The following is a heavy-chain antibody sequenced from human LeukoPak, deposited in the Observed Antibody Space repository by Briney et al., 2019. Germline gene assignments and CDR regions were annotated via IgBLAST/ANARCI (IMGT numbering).Heavy chain of an antibody. CDR2: INPNSGGT. CDR3: ARDNGAAAGLTIDY. J-gene: IGHJ4*02. V-gene: IGHV1-2*02. D-gene: IGHD6-13*01. CDR1: GYTFTGYY. Sequence: ASVKVSCKASGYTFTGYYMHWVRQAPGQGLERMGWINPNSGGTNYAQKFQGRVTMTRDTSISTAYMELSRLRSDDTAVYYCARDNGAAAGLTIDYWGQGTLVTVSS.